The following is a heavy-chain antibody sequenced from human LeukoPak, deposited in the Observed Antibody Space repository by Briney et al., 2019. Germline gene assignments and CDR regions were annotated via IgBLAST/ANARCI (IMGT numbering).Heavy chain of an antibody. V-gene: IGHV3-48*01. Sequence: GGSLRLSCAASGFTFSSYSMNWVRQAPGKGLEWVSYISSSSSTIYYADSVKGRFTISRDNAKNSLYLQMNSLRAEDTAVYYCARGSSYSYYYDSSGYYYPDYWGQGTLVTVSS. D-gene: IGHD3-22*01. J-gene: IGHJ4*02. CDR1: GFTFSSYS. CDR3: ARGSSYSYYYDSSGYYYPDY. CDR2: ISSSSSTI.